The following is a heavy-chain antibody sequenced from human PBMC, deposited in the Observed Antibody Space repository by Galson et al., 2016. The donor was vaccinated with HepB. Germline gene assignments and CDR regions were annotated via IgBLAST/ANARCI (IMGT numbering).Heavy chain of an antibody. CDR1: GFTFSSYW. J-gene: IGHJ4*02. CDR2: INSDGTST. Sequence: SLRLSCAASGFTFSSYWMHWVRQAPGKGLVWVSGINSDGTSTTYADSVKGRFTISRDNAKNTLYLQMNSLRPEDTATYYCARPVSADEGLGNWGQGTLVTVSS. CDR3: ARPVSADEGLGN. V-gene: IGHV3-74*01. D-gene: IGHD2-8*01.